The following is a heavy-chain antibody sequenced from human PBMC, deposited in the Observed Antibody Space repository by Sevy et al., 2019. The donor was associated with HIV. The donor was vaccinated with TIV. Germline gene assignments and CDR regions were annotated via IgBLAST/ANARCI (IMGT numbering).Heavy chain of an antibody. CDR2: IYSGGST. V-gene: IGHV3-53*01. D-gene: IGHD5-12*01. CDR3: AREMATINDY. J-gene: IGHJ4*02. CDR1: GFTVSSNY. Sequence: GESLKISCAASGFTVSSNYMNWVRQAPGKGLEWVSVIYSGGSTYYADSVKGRFTISRDNSKNTLYLQMNSLRAEDTAMYYCAREMATINDYWGQGTLVTVSS.